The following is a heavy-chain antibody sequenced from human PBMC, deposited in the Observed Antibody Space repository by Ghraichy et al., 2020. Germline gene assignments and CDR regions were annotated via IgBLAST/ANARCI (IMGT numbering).Heavy chain of an antibody. V-gene: IGHV3-23*01. CDR2: ISASGGST. CDR3: AKPASQGSTYGKYYFDY. J-gene: IGHJ4*02. D-gene: IGHD5-18*01. CDR1: GFTFSSYA. Sequence: GESLNISCAASGFTFSSYAMSWVRQAPGKGLEWVSGISASGGSTYYADSVKGRFTISRDNSKNTLYLQMNSLRAEDTAVYYCAKPASQGSTYGKYYFDYWGQGTLVTVSS.